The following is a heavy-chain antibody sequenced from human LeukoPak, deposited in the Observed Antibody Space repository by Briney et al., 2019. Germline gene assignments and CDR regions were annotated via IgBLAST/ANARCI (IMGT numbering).Heavy chain of an antibody. CDR3: ARSPGRGSWYYFDY. CDR2: INSDGSST. V-gene: IGHV3-74*01. CDR1: GFTFSSYW. Sequence: GGSLRLSCAASGFTFSSYWMHWVRQAPGKGLVWVSRINSDGSSTSYADSVKGRLTISRDNAKNTLYLQMNSLRAEDTAVYYCARSPGRGSWYYFDYWGQGTLVTVSS. D-gene: IGHD6-13*01. J-gene: IGHJ4*02.